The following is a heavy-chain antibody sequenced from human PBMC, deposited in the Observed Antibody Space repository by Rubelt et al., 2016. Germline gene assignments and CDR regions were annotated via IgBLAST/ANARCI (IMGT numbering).Heavy chain of an antibody. Sequence: QVQLVQSGAEVKTPGASVKISCKASGYSFTTYYMHWVRQAPGQGLEWMVMIDPSGGATNYARKFQGRITMTRDTSTSTVYLDLSSLRSEDTAVYYCAREPASTCYFDFWGQGTLVTVSS. CDR1: GYSFTTYY. CDR2: IDPSGGAT. CDR3: AREPASTCYFDF. V-gene: IGHV1-46*01. J-gene: IGHJ4*02. D-gene: IGHD2/OR15-2a*01.